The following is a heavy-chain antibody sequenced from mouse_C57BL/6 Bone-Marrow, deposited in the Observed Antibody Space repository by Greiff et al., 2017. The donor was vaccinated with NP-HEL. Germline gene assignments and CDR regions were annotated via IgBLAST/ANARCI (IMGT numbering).Heavy chain of an antibody. D-gene: IGHD1-1*01. Sequence: QVQLQQSGAELVRPGPSVKVSCKASGYSFTNYLIEWVKQRPGQGLEWIGVINPGSGGTNYNEKFKGKATLTADKSSSTAYMQLSSLTSEDSAVYFCARYYYGTRMDYWGQGTSVTVSS. V-gene: IGHV1-54*01. CDR3: ARYYYGTRMDY. CDR2: INPGSGGT. J-gene: IGHJ4*01. CDR1: GYSFTNYL.